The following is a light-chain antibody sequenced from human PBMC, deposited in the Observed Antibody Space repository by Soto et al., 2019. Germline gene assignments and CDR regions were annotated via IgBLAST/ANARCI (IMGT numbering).Light chain of an antibody. CDR3: AAWDDSLNGHVV. CDR2: SNN. CDR1: NSNIESNT. V-gene: IGLV1-44*01. J-gene: IGLJ2*01. Sequence: QSVLTQPPSASGTPGQRVTISCSGSNSNIESNTVNWYQQLPGTAPKLLIYSNNQRPSGVPDRFSGSKSGTSASLAISGLQSDDEADYYCAAWDDSLNGHVVFGGGTKLPVL.